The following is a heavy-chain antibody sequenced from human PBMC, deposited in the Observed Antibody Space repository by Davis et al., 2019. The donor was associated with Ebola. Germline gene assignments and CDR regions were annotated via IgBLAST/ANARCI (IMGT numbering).Heavy chain of an antibody. J-gene: IGHJ5*02. V-gene: IGHV1-2*02. CDR1: GYTFTGYY. D-gene: IGHD3-3*01. CDR3: ARGFWSGYGFDP. Sequence: ASVKVSCKASGYTFTGYYMHWVRQAPGQGLEWMGWINPNSGGTNYAQKFQGRFTMTRDTSIRTAYMELSRLRSDDTAVYYCARGFWSGYGFDPWGQGTLVTVSS. CDR2: INPNSGGT.